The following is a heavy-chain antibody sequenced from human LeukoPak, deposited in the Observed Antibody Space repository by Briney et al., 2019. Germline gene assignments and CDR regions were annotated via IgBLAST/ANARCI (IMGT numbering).Heavy chain of an antibody. CDR1: GFTFSSYE. CDR3: ARNYGDLYWYFDL. D-gene: IGHD4-17*01. CDR2: ISSSGSTI. V-gene: IGHV3-48*03. J-gene: IGHJ2*01. Sequence: GGSLRPSCAASGFTFSSYEMNWVRQAPGKGLEWVSYISSSGSTIYYADSVKGRFTISRDNAKNSLYLQMNSLRAEDTAVYYCARNYGDLYWYFDLWGRGTLVTVSS.